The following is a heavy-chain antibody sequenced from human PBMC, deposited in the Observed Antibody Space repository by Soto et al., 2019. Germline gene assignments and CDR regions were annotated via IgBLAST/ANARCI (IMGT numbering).Heavy chain of an antibody. D-gene: IGHD3-9*01. J-gene: IGHJ4*02. Sequence: PSETLSLTCTVSGASISITSYYWGWIRQPPGKGLEWIGSIYYNGTTYCNPSLKSRVTISVDTSKNQFSLNLSSVTAADTAVYYCAALRYFDWCGVYWGQGTLVTVSS. CDR3: AALRYFDWCGVY. CDR2: IYYNGTT. V-gene: IGHV4-39*01. CDR1: GASISITSYY.